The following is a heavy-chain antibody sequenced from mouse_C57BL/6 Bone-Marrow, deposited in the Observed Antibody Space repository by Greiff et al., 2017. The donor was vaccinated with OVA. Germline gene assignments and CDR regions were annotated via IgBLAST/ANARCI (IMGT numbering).Heavy chain of an antibody. D-gene: IGHD2-4*01. CDR2: ISSGSSTI. V-gene: IGHV5-17*01. J-gene: IGHJ2*01. Sequence: VQLKESGGGLVKPGGSLKLSCAASGFTFSDYGMHWVRQAPEKGLEWVAYISSGSSTIYYADTVKGRFTISRDNAKNTLFLQMTSLRSEDTAMYYCARLYDYDFYFDYWGQGTTLTVSS. CDR3: ARLYDYDFYFDY. CDR1: GFTFSDYG.